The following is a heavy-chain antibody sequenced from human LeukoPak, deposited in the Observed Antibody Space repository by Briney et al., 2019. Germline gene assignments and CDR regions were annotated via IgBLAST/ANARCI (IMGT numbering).Heavy chain of an antibody. D-gene: IGHD3-3*01. Sequence: GGSLRLSCAASGFTFSSYWMSWVRQAPGKGLEWVANIKQDGSEKYYVDSVKGRFTISRDNAKNSLYLQMNSLRAEDTAVYYCARYGYYDFWSGYYQEVFFDYWGQGTLVTVSS. CDR1: GFTFSSYW. V-gene: IGHV3-7*01. CDR3: ARYGYYDFWSGYYQEVFFDY. CDR2: IKQDGSEK. J-gene: IGHJ4*02.